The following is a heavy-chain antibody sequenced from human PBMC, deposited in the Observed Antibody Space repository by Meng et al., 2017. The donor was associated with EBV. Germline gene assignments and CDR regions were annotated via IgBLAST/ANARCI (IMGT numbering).Heavy chain of an antibody. J-gene: IGHJ4*02. Sequence: QVPLVHSGAEVKKPGASVKVSCKASGYTFTSYGISWVRQAPGQGLEWMGWISAYNGNTNYAQKLQGRVTMTTDTSTSTAYMELRSLRSDDTAVYYCARDGRLYDTPSPFDYWGQGTLVTVSS. V-gene: IGHV1-18*01. CDR1: GYTFTSYG. D-gene: IGHD3-22*01. CDR3: ARDGRLYDTPSPFDY. CDR2: ISAYNGNT.